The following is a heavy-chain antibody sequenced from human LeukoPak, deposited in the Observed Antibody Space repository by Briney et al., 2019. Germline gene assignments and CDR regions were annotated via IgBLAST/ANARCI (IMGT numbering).Heavy chain of an antibody. CDR2: IYHDGST. V-gene: IGHV4-4*02. Sequence: SETLSLTCAVSGGSISRNNGWVWVRQSPEKGLEWAGEIYHDGSTNYNPSLKSRVTISMDKSKNQLSLKLNFVTAADTAVYYCARDRGGYTYSHDYWGQGTLVTVSS. CDR3: ARDRGGYTYSHDY. J-gene: IGHJ4*02. CDR1: GGSISRNNG. D-gene: IGHD5-18*01.